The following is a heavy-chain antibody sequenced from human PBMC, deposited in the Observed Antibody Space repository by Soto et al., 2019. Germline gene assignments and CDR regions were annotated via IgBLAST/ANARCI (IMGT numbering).Heavy chain of an antibody. CDR3: AKATATGGGAFDI. J-gene: IGHJ3*02. D-gene: IGHD2-8*02. CDR2: ILVGGST. Sequence: GGSLRLSCAASGFICSSYDMSWVRQAPGKGLEWVSTILVGGSTHYPDSVKGRFTISRDNSRNTVFLQMNSLTAGDTAVYYCAKATATGGGAFDICGQGTMVTVSS. CDR1: GFICSSYD. V-gene: IGHV3-23*01.